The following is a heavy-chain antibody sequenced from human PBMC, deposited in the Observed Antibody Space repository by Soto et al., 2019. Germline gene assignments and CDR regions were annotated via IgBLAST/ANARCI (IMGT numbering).Heavy chain of an antibody. J-gene: IGHJ4*02. Sequence: QITLKESGPTLVKPTQTLTLTCTFSGFSLSTSGVGVGWIRQPPGKALEWLALIYWNDDKRYSPSLKSRLTSTKDTSKNQVVLTMTNMDPVDTATYYCAHKDFWSGYYAIPFDYWGQGTLVTVSS. CDR1: GFSLSTSGVG. CDR2: IYWNDDK. D-gene: IGHD3-3*01. V-gene: IGHV2-5*01. CDR3: AHKDFWSGYYAIPFDY.